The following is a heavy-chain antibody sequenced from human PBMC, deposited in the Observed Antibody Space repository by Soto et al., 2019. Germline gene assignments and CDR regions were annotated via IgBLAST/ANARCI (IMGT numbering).Heavy chain of an antibody. V-gene: IGHV2-26*01. J-gene: IGHJ3*02. CDR2: VFSNGEK. CDR3: ARIPQTGTARRAFDI. Sequence: QVTLKESGPVLVKPTEPLMLTCTVSGFSLSSTQMGVSWIRQPPGKALEWLAHVFSNGEKIYSTSLKSRLTISKDTSKSQVFLTMTNMDPVDTATYFCARIPQTGTARRAFDIWGQGTLVTVSS. CDR1: GFSLSSTQMG. D-gene: IGHD1-1*01.